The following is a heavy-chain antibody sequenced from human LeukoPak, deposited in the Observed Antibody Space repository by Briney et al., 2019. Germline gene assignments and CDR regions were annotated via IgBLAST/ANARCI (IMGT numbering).Heavy chain of an antibody. Sequence: PSETLSLTCTVSGGSISSGDYYWSWIRQPPGKGLEWIGYIYYSGSTYYNPSLKSRVTISVDTSKNQFSLKLSSVTAADTAVYYCARGQMATITSYFDYWGQGTLVTVSS. CDR2: IYYSGST. D-gene: IGHD5-24*01. J-gene: IGHJ4*02. V-gene: IGHV4-30-4*01. CDR1: GGSISSGDYY. CDR3: ARGQMATITSYFDY.